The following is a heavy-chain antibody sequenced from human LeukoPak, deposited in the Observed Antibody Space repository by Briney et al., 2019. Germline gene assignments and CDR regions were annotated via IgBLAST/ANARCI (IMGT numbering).Heavy chain of an antibody. D-gene: IGHD2/OR15-2a*01. CDR2: INHSGST. CDR3: ARGRNRWPFDY. V-gene: IGHV4-34*01. CDR1: GGSFTGYY. Sequence: SETLSLTCAVYGGSFTGYYWSWIRQPPGKGLEWIAEINHSGSTNYCPSLKSRVTISVDTSKNQFSLNLSSVTAADTAVYYCARGRNRWPFDYWGQGTLVTVSS. J-gene: IGHJ4*02.